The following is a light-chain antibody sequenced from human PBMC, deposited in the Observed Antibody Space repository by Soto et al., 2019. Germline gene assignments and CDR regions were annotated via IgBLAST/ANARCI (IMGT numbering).Light chain of an antibody. Sequence: MMMTQPPATLSLSPGERVTLSCRTSHSVNSHVAWYPQKPCLAPRLLLWGASPRATGIPVRFSGRWFGTDFTLTISSLEPEDFAVYYCQQYGSSPWTFGQGTKVDI. CDR3: QQYGSSPWT. V-gene: IGKV3-20*01. J-gene: IGKJ1*01. CDR2: GAS. CDR1: HSVNSH.